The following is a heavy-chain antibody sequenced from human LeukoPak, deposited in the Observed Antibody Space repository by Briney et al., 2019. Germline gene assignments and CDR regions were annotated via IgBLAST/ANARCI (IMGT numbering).Heavy chain of an antibody. Sequence: PGGSLRLSCAASGFTFSSYSMNWVRQAPGKGLEWLSSISCSSTYIYYGDSVKGRFTISRDNAKDSLYLQMNSLRAEDTALYYCARARTPTGAPDYWGQGTLVTVSS. D-gene: IGHD1-26*01. CDR3: ARARTPTGAPDY. V-gene: IGHV3-21*01. CDR2: ISCSSTYI. CDR1: GFTFSSYS. J-gene: IGHJ4*02.